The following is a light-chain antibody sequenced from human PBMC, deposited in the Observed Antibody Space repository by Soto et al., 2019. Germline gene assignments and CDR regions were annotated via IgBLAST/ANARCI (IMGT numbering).Light chain of an antibody. J-gene: IGLJ2*01. V-gene: IGLV1-44*01. CDR3: AAWDDSLNGVV. Sequence: QPVLTQPPSASGTPGQTIAISCSGGSSNIGSHTVNWYQQLPGTAPRLLIYSNTQRPSGVPDRFSGSKSGTSASLAISGLQSEYEGYYYCAAWDDSLNGVVCGGGTQLTVL. CDR1: SSNIGSHT. CDR2: SNT.